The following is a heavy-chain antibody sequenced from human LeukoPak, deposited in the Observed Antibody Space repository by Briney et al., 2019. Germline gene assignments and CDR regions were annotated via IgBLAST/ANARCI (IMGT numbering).Heavy chain of an antibody. CDR2: VSRSGDSI. D-gene: IGHD3-3*01. V-gene: IGHV3-11*01. CDR1: RLSFSDYN. J-gene: IGHJ6*03. Sequence: GGSLRLSCAASRLSFSDYNMSWIRQAPGKGLEWVSYVSRSGDSIYYADSVKGRFTIFRDNAKNSLFLQMNGLRAEDTAVYYCAKDEAYYDFWSSGRFYYYMDVWGKGTTVTVSS. CDR3: AKDEAYYDFWSSGRFYYYMDV.